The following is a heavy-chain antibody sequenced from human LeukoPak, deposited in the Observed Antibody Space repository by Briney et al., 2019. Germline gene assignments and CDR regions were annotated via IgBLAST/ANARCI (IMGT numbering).Heavy chain of an antibody. J-gene: IGHJ4*02. V-gene: IGHV3-48*01. D-gene: IGHD5-12*01. Sequence: GGSLRLSCAASGFTFSTYSMKWVRQAPGKGLEWVSYISDSGAMYYANSVRGRFTISRENAQNSLFLQMNSLRAEDTAVYYCARDGGYRGYDADCWGQGTLVTVSS. CDR1: GFTFSTYS. CDR3: ARDGGYRGYDADC. CDR2: ISDSGAM.